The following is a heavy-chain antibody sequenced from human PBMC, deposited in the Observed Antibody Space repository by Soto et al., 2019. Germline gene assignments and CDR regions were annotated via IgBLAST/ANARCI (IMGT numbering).Heavy chain of an antibody. D-gene: IGHD2-2*01. V-gene: IGHV3-21*06. Sequence: PGGSLRLSCAASGFTFTSYTMNWVRQAPGKGLEWVSSISSSSDYIYYADSMKGRVTISRDNAKNSLFLDMNSLTGEDTAVYYCGRARAYATGPLDFWGQGTLVTVCS. CDR3: GRARAYATGPLDF. J-gene: IGHJ4*02. CDR2: ISSSSDYI. CDR1: GFTFTSYT.